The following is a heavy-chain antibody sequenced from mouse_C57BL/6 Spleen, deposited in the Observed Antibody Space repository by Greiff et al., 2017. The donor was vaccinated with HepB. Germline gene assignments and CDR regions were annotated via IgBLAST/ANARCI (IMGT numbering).Heavy chain of an antibody. V-gene: IGHV1-39*01. J-gene: IGHJ2*01. CDR1: GYSFTDYN. Sequence: EVQGVESGPELVKPGASVKISCKVSGYSFTDYNMNWVKQSNGKSLEWIGVINPNYGTTSYNQKFKGKATLTVDQSSSTAYMQLNSLTSEDSAVYYCARERYYYGSSYPDYWGQGTTLTVSS. CDR3: ARERYYYGSSYPDY. D-gene: IGHD1-1*01. CDR2: INPNYGTT.